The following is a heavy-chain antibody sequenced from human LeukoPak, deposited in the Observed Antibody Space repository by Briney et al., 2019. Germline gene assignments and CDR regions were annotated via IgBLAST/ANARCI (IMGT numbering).Heavy chain of an antibody. V-gene: IGHV4-39*07. CDR2: IYYSGST. CDR1: GGSISSSSYY. J-gene: IGHJ4*02. Sequence: PSETLSLTCTVSGGSISSSSYYWDWIRQPPGKGLEWIGSIYYSGSTYYNPSLKSRVTISVDTSKNQFSLKLSSVTAADTTVYYCAREPPQRGFDYWGQGTLVTVSS. CDR3: AREPPQRGFDY.